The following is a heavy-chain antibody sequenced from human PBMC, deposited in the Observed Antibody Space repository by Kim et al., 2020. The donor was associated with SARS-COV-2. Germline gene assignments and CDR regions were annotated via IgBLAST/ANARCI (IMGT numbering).Heavy chain of an antibody. D-gene: IGHD3-16*01. CDR2: LYYNGGT. CDR3: ARHDDYADPFDN. CDR1: GASIRRYY. V-gene: IGHV4-59*08. J-gene: IGHJ4*02. Sequence: SETLSLTCIVSGASIRRYYWSWIRQPPGKGLEWIGSLYYNGGTNSHPSLKSRVSISLVTSTNQVSLTLSSVTAADTAVYYCARHDDYADPFDNWGQGILVTVSS.